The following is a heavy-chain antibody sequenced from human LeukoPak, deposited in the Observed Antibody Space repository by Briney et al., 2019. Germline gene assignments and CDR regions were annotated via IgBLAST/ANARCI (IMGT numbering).Heavy chain of an antibody. D-gene: IGHD2-8*01. J-gene: IGHJ6*03. CDR1: GFTFSSYG. CDR2: ISYDGSNK. V-gene: IGHV3-30*18. CDR3: AKDRCSNGIGCLYYYMDV. Sequence: GRSLRLSCAASGFTFSSYGMHWVRQAPGKGLEWVAVISYDGSNKYYADSVKGRFTISRDNSKNTLYLQMNSLRAEDTAVYYCAKDRCSNGIGCLYYYMDVWGKGTTVTISS.